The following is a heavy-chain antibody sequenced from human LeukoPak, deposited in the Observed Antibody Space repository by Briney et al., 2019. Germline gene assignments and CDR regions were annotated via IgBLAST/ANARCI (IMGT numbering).Heavy chain of an antibody. J-gene: IGHJ4*02. CDR1: GITLSNYG. Sequence: GGSLRLTCAVSGITLSNYGMSWVRQAPGKGLEWVAGISDSGGRTKYADSVKGRFTISRDNSKNTLYLQMNSLRAEDTAVYFCAKRGVVIRVILVGFHKEAYYFDSWGQGALVTVSS. V-gene: IGHV3-23*01. CDR2: ISDSGGRT. CDR3: AKRGVVIRVILVGFHKEAYYFDS. D-gene: IGHD3-22*01.